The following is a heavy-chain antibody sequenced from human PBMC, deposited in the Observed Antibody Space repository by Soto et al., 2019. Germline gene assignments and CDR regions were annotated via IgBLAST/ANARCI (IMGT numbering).Heavy chain of an antibody. J-gene: IGHJ4*02. V-gene: IGHV4-4*02. CDR1: GDLVNTHDW. Sequence: PSQTLSLTCAVSGDLVNTHDWWAWGRQPPGKRPEGIGEISHTGVNNYQPFLKTRLSFSISRDRSSLHFSLSLRSVTAPDTAVYFCARRSASGAMADWGQGKMVRISS. CDR3: ARRSASGAMAD. CDR2: ISHTGVN. D-gene: IGHD2-2*01.